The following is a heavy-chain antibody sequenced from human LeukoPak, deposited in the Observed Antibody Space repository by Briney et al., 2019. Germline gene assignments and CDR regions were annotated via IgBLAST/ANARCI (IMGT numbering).Heavy chain of an antibody. CDR3: ARDLDYGGTLDY. CDR2: INSDGSIT. V-gene: IGHV3-74*01. Sequence: GGSLRLSCAASGFTFSNHWMHWVRQAPGKGLVWVSHINSDGSITTYADSVRGRFTISRDNAKNTLYLQMKSLRAEDTAVYYCARDLDYGGTLDYWGQGTLVTVSS. CDR1: GFTFSNHW. J-gene: IGHJ4*02. D-gene: IGHD4-23*01.